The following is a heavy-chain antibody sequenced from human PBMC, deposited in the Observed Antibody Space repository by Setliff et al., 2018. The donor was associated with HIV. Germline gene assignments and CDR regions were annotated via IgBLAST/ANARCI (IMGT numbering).Heavy chain of an antibody. CDR2: INPRGGST. J-gene: IGHJ5*02. Sequence: ASVKVSCKTFGYYFNIDYMQWVRQAPGQGLQWMGVINPRGGSTTYAQKFQGRATMTRDTSTSTVYMELSSLRSEDTAVYYCARDGYNSNWFDPWGQGTLVTVSS. V-gene: IGHV1-46*02. CDR1: GYYFNIDY. D-gene: IGHD5-12*01. CDR3: ARDGYNSNWFDP.